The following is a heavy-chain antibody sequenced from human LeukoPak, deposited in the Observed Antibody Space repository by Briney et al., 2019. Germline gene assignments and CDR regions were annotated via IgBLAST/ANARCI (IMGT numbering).Heavy chain of an antibody. CDR2: IIPIFGTA. CDR3: ARDNDCSSTSCSSYYYYMDV. Sequence: SVKVSCKASGYTFTSYGISWVRQAPGQGLEWMGGIIPIFGTANYAQKFQGRVTITADESTSTAYMELSSLRSEDTAVYYCARDNDCSSTSCSSYYYYMDVWGKGTTVTVSS. V-gene: IGHV1-69*13. D-gene: IGHD2-2*01. J-gene: IGHJ6*03. CDR1: GYTFTSYG.